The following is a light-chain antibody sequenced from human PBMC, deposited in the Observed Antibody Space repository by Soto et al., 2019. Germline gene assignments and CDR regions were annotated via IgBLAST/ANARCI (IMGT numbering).Light chain of an antibody. CDR2: GSY. Sequence: IVLTQSPGTLSLSPWERATLSCRASQSVSSSYLAWYQQKPGQAPRLLIYGSYHRATGIPDRFSGSGSGTDFTLTISRLEPEDFAVYYCQQYGSSPITFGQRTRLEIK. V-gene: IGKV3-20*01. CDR1: QSVSSSY. J-gene: IGKJ5*01. CDR3: QQYGSSPIT.